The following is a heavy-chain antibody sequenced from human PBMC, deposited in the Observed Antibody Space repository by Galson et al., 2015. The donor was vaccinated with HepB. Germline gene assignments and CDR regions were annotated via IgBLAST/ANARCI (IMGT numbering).Heavy chain of an antibody. V-gene: IGHV4-34*01. J-gene: IGHJ6*03. CDR3: ARGDSGDSYYMDV. Sequence: TLSLTCAVNGGSFSGFFWAWIRQPPGKGLEWIGEINHSGITNYNPSLKSRVTISVDTSKNQFSLKLNSVTAADTAVYFCARGDSGDSYYMDVWGKGTTVTVSS. CDR2: INHSGIT. D-gene: IGHD4-17*01. CDR1: GGSFSGFF.